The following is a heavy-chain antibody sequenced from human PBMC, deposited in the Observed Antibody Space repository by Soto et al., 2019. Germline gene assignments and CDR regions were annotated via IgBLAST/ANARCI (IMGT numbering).Heavy chain of an antibody. Sequence: QVQLVQSGAEVKKPGSSVKVSCKASGGTFSSYAISWVRQAPGQGLEWMGGIIPIFGTANYAQKFQGRVTITAEKSARTAYMELSSLRSEDTAVYYCASAPPIVATINTWFDPWGQGTLVTVSS. CDR1: GGTFSSYA. J-gene: IGHJ5*02. CDR3: ASAPPIVATINTWFDP. D-gene: IGHD5-12*01. V-gene: IGHV1-69*06. CDR2: IIPIFGTA.